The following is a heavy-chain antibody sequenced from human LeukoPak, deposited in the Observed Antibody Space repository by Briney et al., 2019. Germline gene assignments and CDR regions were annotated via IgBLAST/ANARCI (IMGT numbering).Heavy chain of an antibody. J-gene: IGHJ4*02. D-gene: IGHD6-6*01. V-gene: IGHV3-23*01. CDR2: ISGSGGST. CDR1: GFTFSSYA. CDR3: AAQSARPQYYFDY. Sequence: QPGGSLRLSCAASGFTFSSYAMSWVRQGPGKGLEWVSAISGSGGSTYYADSVKGRFTISRDNSKNTLYLQMNSLRAEDTAVYYCAAQSARPQYYFDYWGQGTLVTVSS.